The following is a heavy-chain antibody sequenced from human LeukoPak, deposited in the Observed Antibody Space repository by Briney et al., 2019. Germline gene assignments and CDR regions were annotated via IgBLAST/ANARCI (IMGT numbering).Heavy chain of an antibody. J-gene: IGHJ3*02. CDR3: ITDPGEWQPI. CDR1: GFTFSSYA. Sequence: PGGSLRLSCAASGFTFSSYAMSWVRQAPGKGLEWVGRIKSKTDGETMDYAAPVKGRFIILREDSINTLYLQMNRLNVEDTAVYYCITDPGEWQPIWGQGTMVTVS. CDR2: IKSKTDGETM. D-gene: IGHD3-16*01. V-gene: IGHV3-15*01.